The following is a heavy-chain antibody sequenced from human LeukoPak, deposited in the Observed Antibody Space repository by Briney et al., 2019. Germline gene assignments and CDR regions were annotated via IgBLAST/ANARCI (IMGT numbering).Heavy chain of an antibody. D-gene: IGHD2-2*01. V-gene: IGHV3-48*03. CDR2: ISGSGSTI. Sequence: GGSLRLSCAASGFTFSSYEMSWVRQAPGKGLEWVSYISGSGSTIYYAGSVQGRFTISRDNAKNSLYLQMNSLRAEDTAVYYCARRYCSSTSCSIDYWGQGTLVTVSS. CDR1: GFTFSSYE. CDR3: ARRYCSSTSCSIDY. J-gene: IGHJ4*02.